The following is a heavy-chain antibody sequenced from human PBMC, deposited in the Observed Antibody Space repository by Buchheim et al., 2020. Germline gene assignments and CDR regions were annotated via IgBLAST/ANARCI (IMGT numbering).Heavy chain of an antibody. J-gene: IGHJ4*02. CDR3: ARDPNDYGDYYFDY. D-gene: IGHD4-17*01. CDR1: GGSISSYY. CDR2: IYYSGSS. V-gene: IGHV4-59*01. Sequence: QVQLQESGPGLVKPSETLSLTCTVSGGSISSYYWSWIRQPPGKGLEWVGYIYYSGSSNYNPSLKSRVTISVDTSKNQFSLQLSSVTAAATAVYYCARDPNDYGDYYFDYWGQGTL.